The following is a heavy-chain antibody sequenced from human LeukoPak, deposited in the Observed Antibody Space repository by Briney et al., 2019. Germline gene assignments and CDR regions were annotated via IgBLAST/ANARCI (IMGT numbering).Heavy chain of an antibody. D-gene: IGHD5-12*01. CDR3: ARVVATISSYAFDI. CDR1: GYTFTSYD. Sequence: ASVKVSCKASGYTFTSYDINWVRQATGQELEWMGWMNPNSGNTGYAQKFQGRVTMTRNTSISTAYMELSSLRSEDTAVYYCARVVATISSYAFDIWGQGTMVTVSS. J-gene: IGHJ3*02. V-gene: IGHV1-8*01. CDR2: MNPNSGNT.